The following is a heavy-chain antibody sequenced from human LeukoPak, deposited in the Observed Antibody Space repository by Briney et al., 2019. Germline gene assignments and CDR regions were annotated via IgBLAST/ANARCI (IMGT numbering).Heavy chain of an antibody. D-gene: IGHD6-19*01. CDR3: AKSPLIAVAGTIDY. J-gene: IGHJ4*02. Sequence: ASEKVSCKASGGTFSSYAISWVRQAPGQGLEWMGIINPSGGSTSYAQKFQGRVTMTRDTSTSTVYMELSSLRSEDTAVYYCAKSPLIAVAGTIDYWGQGTLVTVSS. CDR1: GGTFSSYA. V-gene: IGHV1-46*01. CDR2: INPSGGST.